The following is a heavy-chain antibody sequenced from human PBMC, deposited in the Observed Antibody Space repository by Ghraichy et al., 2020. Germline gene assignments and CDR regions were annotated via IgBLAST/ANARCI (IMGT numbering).Heavy chain of an antibody. CDR1: GGSISSSSYY. D-gene: IGHD3-10*01. V-gene: IGHV4-39*01. J-gene: IGHJ4*02. CDR3: ARHVFRYYYGSGSLYYFDY. CDR2: IYYSGST. Sequence: SETLSHTCTVSGGSISSSSYYWGWIRQPPGKGLEWIGSIYYSGSTYYNPSLKSRVTISVDTSKNQFSLKLSSVTAADTAVYYCARHVFRYYYGSGSLYYFDYWGQGTLVTVSS.